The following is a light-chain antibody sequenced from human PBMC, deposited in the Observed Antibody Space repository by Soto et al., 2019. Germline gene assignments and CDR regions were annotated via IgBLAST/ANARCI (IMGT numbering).Light chain of an antibody. V-gene: IGKV1-5*03. CDR3: QQRGNRPPWT. CDR1: QSISYW. CDR2: KAS. J-gene: IGKJ1*01. Sequence: DIQMTQSPSTLPASVGDRVTITCRASQSISYWLAWYQQKPGKAPNLLIYKASSLKSGVPSRFSGSGSGTDFTLTISSLEPEDFAVYYCQQRGNRPPWTFGQGTKVDIK.